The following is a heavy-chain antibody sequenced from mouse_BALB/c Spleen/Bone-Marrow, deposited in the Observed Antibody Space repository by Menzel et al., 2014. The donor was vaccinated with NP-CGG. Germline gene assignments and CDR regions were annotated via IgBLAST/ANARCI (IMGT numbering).Heavy chain of an antibody. V-gene: IGHV5-9-1*01. CDR1: GFTFSSYA. J-gene: IGHJ4*01. Sequence: DVMLVESGGGLVKPGGSLKLSCAASGFTFSSYAMSWVRQTPEERLEWVATISSGGSYTYYPDSVKGRFTISRDNAKNTLYLQMSSLRSEDTAMYYCARQREVRPYYYAMDYWGQGTSVTVSS. D-gene: IGHD2-14*01. CDR3: ARQREVRPYYYAMDY. CDR2: ISSGGSYT.